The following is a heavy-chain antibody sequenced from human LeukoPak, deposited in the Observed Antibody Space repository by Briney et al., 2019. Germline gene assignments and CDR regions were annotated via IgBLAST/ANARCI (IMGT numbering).Heavy chain of an antibody. D-gene: IGHD2-15*01. V-gene: IGHV3-23*01. CDR1: GFTFSSYS. J-gene: IGHJ6*03. CDR2: ISGSGGST. CDR3: AKVLLRALDYMDV. Sequence: GGSLRLSCAASGFTFSSYSMNWVRQAPGKGLEWVSAISGSGGSTYYADFVKGRFTISRDNSKSTLYLQMNNLRADDTAVYYCAKVLLRALDYMDVWGKGTTVTVSS.